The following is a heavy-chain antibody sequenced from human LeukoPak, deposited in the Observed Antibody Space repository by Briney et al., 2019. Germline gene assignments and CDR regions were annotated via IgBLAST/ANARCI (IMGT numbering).Heavy chain of an antibody. V-gene: IGHV3-30*02. Sequence: GGSLRLSCAASGFTFSSYAMHWVRQVPGKGLEWVSFIRYDRSSYYGDSVKGRFTISRDNSKNTLYLQMNSLTAEDTAVYYCAKDKDYYDSSGFHHTGALDYWGQGTLVTVSS. CDR3: AKDKDYYDSSGFHHTGALDY. J-gene: IGHJ4*02. D-gene: IGHD3-22*01. CDR1: GFTFSSYA. CDR2: IRYDRSS.